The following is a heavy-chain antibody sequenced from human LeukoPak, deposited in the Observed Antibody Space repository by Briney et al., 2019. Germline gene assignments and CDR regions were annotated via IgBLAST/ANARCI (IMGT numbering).Heavy chain of an antibody. CDR2: ISSGSSFI. D-gene: IGHD3-22*01. Sequence: PGGSLRLSCAASGFTFSTYSMNWVRQAPGKGLEWVSSISSGSSFIYYADSVKGRFTISRDNAKNSLFLQMNSLKTEDTAVYYCTRRYYYDSSGYYYRDYWGQGTLVTVSS. CDR3: TRRYYYDSSGYYYRDY. V-gene: IGHV3-21*04. J-gene: IGHJ4*02. CDR1: GFTFSTYS.